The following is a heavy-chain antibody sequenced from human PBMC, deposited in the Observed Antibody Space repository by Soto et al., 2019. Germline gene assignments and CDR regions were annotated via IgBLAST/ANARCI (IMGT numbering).Heavy chain of an antibody. J-gene: IGHJ4*02. V-gene: IGHV3-30*18. CDR2: ISYDGSNK. CDR3: AKAGDIDCNGGNCPIDF. D-gene: IGHD2-15*01. CDR1: GFTFSNFG. Sequence: GGSLRLSCAASGFTFSNFGMHWVRQAPGKGLEWVTIISYDGSNKFYADSVKGRFTISRDNSKNTLYLQMNSLRPEDTAVYYCAKAGDIDCNGGNCPIDFWGQGTLVTVSS.